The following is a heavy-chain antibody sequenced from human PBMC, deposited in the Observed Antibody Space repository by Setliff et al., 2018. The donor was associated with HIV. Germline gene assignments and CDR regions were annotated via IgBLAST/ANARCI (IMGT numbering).Heavy chain of an antibody. J-gene: IGHJ4*02. CDR1: GGSMSNSAYY. CDR3: ARHPPYCSGGSCYRGRGYYFDY. Sequence: SETLSLTCTVSGGSMSNSAYYWGWIRQPPGKGLEWIGNIYYTGSTYYNPSLQTRVTISVDTSKNQFSLKLNSVTAADTAMYYCARHPPYCSGGSCYRGRGYYFDYWGQGTLVTVS. V-gene: IGHV4-39*01. CDR2: IYYTGST. D-gene: IGHD2-15*01.